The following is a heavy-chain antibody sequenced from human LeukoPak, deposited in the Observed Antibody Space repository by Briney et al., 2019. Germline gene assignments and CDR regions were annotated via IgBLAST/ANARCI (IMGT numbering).Heavy chain of an antibody. V-gene: IGHV4-34*01. CDR1: GGSFSGYY. D-gene: IGHD2-15*01. CDR3: ARGYCSGGSCYHAFDI. J-gene: IGHJ3*02. CDR2: ITHSGTT. Sequence: PSETLSLTCAVYGGSFSGYYWSWIRQPPGKGLEWIGEITHSGTTNYNPSLKSRVTISVETSKNQFSLKLNSVTAADTAVYYCARGYCSGGSCYHAFDIWGQGTMVTVSS.